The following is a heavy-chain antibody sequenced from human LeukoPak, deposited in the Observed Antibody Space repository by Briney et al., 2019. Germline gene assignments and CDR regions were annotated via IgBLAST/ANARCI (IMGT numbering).Heavy chain of an antibody. CDR3: ARIYSSSWFLNWFDP. V-gene: IGHV4-38-2*02. J-gene: IGHJ5*02. CDR2: LYHSGST. CDR1: GYSTSSGYY. Sequence: SETLSLTCTVSGYSTSSGYYWGWIRQPPGKGLEWIGSLYHSGSTYYNPSLKSRVTISVDTSKNQFSLKLNSVTAADTAVYYCARIYSSSWFLNWFDPWGQGTLVTVSS. D-gene: IGHD6-13*01.